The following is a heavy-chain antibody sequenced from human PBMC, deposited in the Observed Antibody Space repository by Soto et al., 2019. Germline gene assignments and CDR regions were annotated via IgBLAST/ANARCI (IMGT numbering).Heavy chain of an antibody. J-gene: IGHJ5*02. CDR3: ARSGLAGSGWFDP. Sequence: SVKVSCKASGGTFSSYAISWVRQAPGQGLEWMGGIIPIFGTANYAQKFQGRVTITADESTSTAYMELSSLRSEDTAVYYCARSGLAGSGWFDPWGQGTLVTVSS. D-gene: IGHD3-10*01. CDR2: IIPIFGTA. V-gene: IGHV1-69*13. CDR1: GGTFSSYA.